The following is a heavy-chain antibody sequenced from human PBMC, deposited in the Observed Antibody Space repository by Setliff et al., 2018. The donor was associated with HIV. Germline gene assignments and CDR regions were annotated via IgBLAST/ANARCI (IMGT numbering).Heavy chain of an antibody. V-gene: IGHV4-34*01. CDR3: ARGNDRNGYYINWFDP. CDR1: GGSFSGYY. Sequence: SETLSLTCAVYGGSFSGYYWSWIRQPPGKGLEWIGEINHSGSTNYNPSLKSRVTISVDTSKNQFSLKPSSVTAADTAVYYCARGNDRNGYYINWFDPWGQGTLVTVSS. D-gene: IGHD3-22*01. J-gene: IGHJ5*02. CDR2: INHSGST.